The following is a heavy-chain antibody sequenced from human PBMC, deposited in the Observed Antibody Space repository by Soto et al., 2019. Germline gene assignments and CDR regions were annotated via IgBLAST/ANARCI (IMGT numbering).Heavy chain of an antibody. J-gene: IGHJ6*02. CDR2: IYYSGST. CDR1: GCSICSGDYY. CDR3: ARDRGSGVDTAMVTYGMDV. D-gene: IGHD5-18*01. V-gene: IGHV4-30-4*01. Sequence: SETISLTCPFSGCSICSGDYYWSWIRKPPGKGLEWIGYIYYSGSTYYNPSLKSRVTISVDTSKNQFSLKLSSVTAADTAVYYCARDRGSGVDTAMVTYGMDVWGQGTTVTVSS.